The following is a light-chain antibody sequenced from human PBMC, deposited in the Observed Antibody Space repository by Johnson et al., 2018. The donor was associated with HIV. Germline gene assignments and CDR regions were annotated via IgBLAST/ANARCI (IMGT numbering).Light chain of an antibody. CDR3: GTWDTSLTAGGV. V-gene: IGLV1-51*02. J-gene: IGLJ1*01. CDR2: END. CDR1: SSNIGSHY. Sequence: QSVLTQPPSVSAAPGQKVTISCSGSSSNIGSHYVSWYKQLPGTAPKLLIYENDKRPSGIPDRFSGSKSGTSATLGITGLPTGDEADYYCGTWDTSLTAGGVFGTGTKVTVL.